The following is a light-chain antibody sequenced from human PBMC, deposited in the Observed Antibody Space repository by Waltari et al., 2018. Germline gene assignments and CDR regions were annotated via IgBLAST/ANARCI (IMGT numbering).Light chain of an antibody. Sequence: EIVMMQSPATLSVSPGERATLSCRASQSVSRNLAGYQQKPGQAPRLLIYGASTRATGIPARVSGSGSGTEFTLTISSLQSEDFAVYYCQQYNNWPSTWTFGQGTKVEIK. CDR1: QSVSRN. V-gene: IGKV3-15*01. J-gene: IGKJ1*01. CDR2: GAS. CDR3: QQYNNWPSTWT.